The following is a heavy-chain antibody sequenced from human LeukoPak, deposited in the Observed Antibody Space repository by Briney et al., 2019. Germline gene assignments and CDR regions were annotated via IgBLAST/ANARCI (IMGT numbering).Heavy chain of an antibody. CDR1: GFSLSTRGVG. CDR3: AHSLCNGGSCYSGFDY. Sequence: SGPTLVKPTQTLTLTCTFSGFSLSTRGVGVGWIRQPPGKALEWLALIYWDEDKRYSPSLKSRLTITKDTSKNQVVLTMTNMDPVDTATYYCAHSLCNGGSCYSGFDYWGQGTLVTVSS. J-gene: IGHJ4*02. D-gene: IGHD2-15*01. V-gene: IGHV2-5*02. CDR2: IYWDEDK.